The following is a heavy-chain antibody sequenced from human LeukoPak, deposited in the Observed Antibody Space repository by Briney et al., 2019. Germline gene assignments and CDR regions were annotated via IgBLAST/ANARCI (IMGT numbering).Heavy chain of an antibody. CDR1: GGSLSSYY. CDR2: IYYSGST. J-gene: IGHJ4*02. D-gene: IGHD3-22*01. Sequence: SETLSLTCTVSGGSLSSYYWNWIRQPAGKGLEWIGYIYYSGSTNYNPSLKSRVTISVDTSKNQFSLKLRSVTAADTAVYYCARVTGYVIEDYFDYWGQGTLVTVSS. V-gene: IGHV4-59*01. CDR3: ARVTGYVIEDYFDY.